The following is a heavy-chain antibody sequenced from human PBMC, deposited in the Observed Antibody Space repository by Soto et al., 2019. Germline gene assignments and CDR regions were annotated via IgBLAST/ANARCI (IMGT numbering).Heavy chain of an antibody. V-gene: IGHV3-30*03. CDR1: GFSFGSFA. CDR2: VSYDGNKK. J-gene: IGHJ4*02. Sequence: QVLLVESGGGVVQPGGSLRLSCATGGFSFGSFAMHWVRQAPGKGLEWLAVVSYDGNKKNYIDSVKGRFTISRDNSQHTLFLQMNSLRPEDTAVYYCAAGWNPRPLDYWGQGTLVTVSS. CDR3: AAGWNPRPLDY. D-gene: IGHD1-1*01.